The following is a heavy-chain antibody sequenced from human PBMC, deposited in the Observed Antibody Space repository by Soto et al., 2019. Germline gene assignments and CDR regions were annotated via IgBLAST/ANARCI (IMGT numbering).Heavy chain of an antibody. J-gene: IGHJ3*02. D-gene: IGHD3-16*01. CDR2: IIPIFGTA. Sequence: QVQLVQSGAEVKKPGSSVKVSCKASGGTFSSYAISWVRQAPGQGLEWMGGIIPIFGTANYAQQFQGRVTITADESTSTAYIEVSSLRSEDTAVYYCARDRFGGGSDQDYVYSFDIWGQGTIVTVSS. CDR3: ARDRFGGGSDQDYVYSFDI. CDR1: GGTFSSYA. V-gene: IGHV1-69*01.